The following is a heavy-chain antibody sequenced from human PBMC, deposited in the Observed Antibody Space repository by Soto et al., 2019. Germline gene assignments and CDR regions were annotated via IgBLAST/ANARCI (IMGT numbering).Heavy chain of an antibody. Sequence: EVQLLESGGDLVQPGGSLRLSCAASGFTFSSYAMSWVRQAPGKGLEWVSTISGSGGSTYYADSVKGGFTISRDNSMNTLLLHMNSLRAEDTAVYYCAKVTASSYYYYGMAVWGKGTTVTVSS. V-gene: IGHV3-23*01. CDR1: GFTFSSYA. CDR2: ISGSGGST. CDR3: AKVTASSYYYYGMAV. J-gene: IGHJ6*04. D-gene: IGHD2-21*02.